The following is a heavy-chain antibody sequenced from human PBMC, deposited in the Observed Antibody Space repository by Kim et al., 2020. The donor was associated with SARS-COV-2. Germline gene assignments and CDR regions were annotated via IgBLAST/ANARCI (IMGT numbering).Heavy chain of an antibody. D-gene: IGHD6-19*01. J-gene: IGHJ6*01. CDR2: ISYDGSNK. CDR1: GFTFSSYA. V-gene: IGHV3-30*04. CDR3: ARDHGIAVDYYYGMDV. Sequence: GGSLRLSCAASGFTFSSYAMHWVRQAPGKGLEWVAVISYDGSNKYYADSVKGRFTISRDNSKNTLYLQMNSLRAEDTAVYYCARDHGIAVDYYYGMDVWG.